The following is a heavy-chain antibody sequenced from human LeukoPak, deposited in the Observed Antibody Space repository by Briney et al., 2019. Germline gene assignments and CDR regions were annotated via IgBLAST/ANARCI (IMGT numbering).Heavy chain of an antibody. J-gene: IGHJ4*02. V-gene: IGHV3-23*01. CDR3: AKERSGSYSDY. CDR2: ISGGGGST. Sequence: PGRSLRLSCTASGFTFGDYAMSWVRQAPGKGLEWVSAISGGGGSTYYADSVKGRFTISRDNSKNTLYLQMNSLRAEDTAVYYCAKERSGSYSDYWGQGTLVTVSS. D-gene: IGHD1-26*01. CDR1: GFTFGDYA.